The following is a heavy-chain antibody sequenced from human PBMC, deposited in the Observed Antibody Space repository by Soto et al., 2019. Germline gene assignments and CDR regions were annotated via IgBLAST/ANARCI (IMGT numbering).Heavy chain of an antibody. V-gene: IGHV1-69*13. J-gene: IGHJ4*02. CDR3: ARAPILVGETTYENYFDY. Sequence: SVKVSCKASGGTFSNFVISWVRQAPGQGLEWMGGNIPIFGTANYAQKFQGRVTIIADESTGTTYMGLTSLRSEDTAVYYCARAPILVGETTYENYFDYWGQGTLVTVSS. D-gene: IGHD2-21*01. CDR2: NIPIFGTA. CDR1: GGTFSNFV.